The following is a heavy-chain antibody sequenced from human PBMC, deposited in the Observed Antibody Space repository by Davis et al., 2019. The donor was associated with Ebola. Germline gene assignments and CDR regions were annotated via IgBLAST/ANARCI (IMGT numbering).Heavy chain of an antibody. CDR3: ARDLGFNWFDP. J-gene: IGHJ5*02. CDR2: INRDESGT. CDR1: GFTFSNYW. Sequence: GESLKISCAASGFTFSNYWMHWVRQAPGRGLVWVSRINRDESGTTYADSVKGRFTISRDNAKNSLYLQMNSLRAEDTAVYYCARDLGFNWFDPWGQGTLVTVSS. V-gene: IGHV3-74*01.